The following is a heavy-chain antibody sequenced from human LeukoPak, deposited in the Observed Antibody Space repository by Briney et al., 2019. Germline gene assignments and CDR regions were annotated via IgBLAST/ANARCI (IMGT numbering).Heavy chain of an antibody. V-gene: IGHV1-69*13. D-gene: IGHD5-18*01. Sequence: SVKVSCKASGGTFSSYGISWVRQAPGQGLEWMGGIIPISGTANYAQKFQGKVTISADESTSTAYMELSSPRSEDTAVYYCASGYSYGSYFDYWGQGTLVTVSS. CDR3: ASGYSYGSYFDY. CDR1: GGTFSSYG. CDR2: IIPISGTA. J-gene: IGHJ4*02.